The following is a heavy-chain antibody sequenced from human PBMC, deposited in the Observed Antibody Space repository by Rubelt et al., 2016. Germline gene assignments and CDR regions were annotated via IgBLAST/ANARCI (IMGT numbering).Heavy chain of an antibody. CDR1: GFTFSSYG. V-gene: IGHV3-33*01. Sequence: QVQLVESGGGVVQPGRSLRLSCAASGFTFSSYGMHWVRQAPGKGLEWVAVIWYDGSNKYYADSVKGRFTSASDNSKNTLYLQMNSLGAEDTAVYYCAREHPPSDYWGQGTLVTVSS. CDR2: IWYDGSNK. J-gene: IGHJ4*02. CDR3: AREHPPSDY.